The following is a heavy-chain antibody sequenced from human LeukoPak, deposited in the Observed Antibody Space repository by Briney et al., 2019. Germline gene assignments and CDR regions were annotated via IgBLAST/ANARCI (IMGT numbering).Heavy chain of an antibody. J-gene: IGHJ4*02. CDR3: ARDVDTNY. V-gene: IGHV3-7*03. CDR2: IKEDGSEK. Sequence: GGSLRLSCTASGFTFGTFWMTWVRQAPGKGLEWVANIKEDGSEKYYVDSVKGRFTISRDNARESLSLQMNSLRAEDTAVYYCARDVDTNYWGQGTLVTVSS. D-gene: IGHD5-18*01. CDR1: GFTFGTFW.